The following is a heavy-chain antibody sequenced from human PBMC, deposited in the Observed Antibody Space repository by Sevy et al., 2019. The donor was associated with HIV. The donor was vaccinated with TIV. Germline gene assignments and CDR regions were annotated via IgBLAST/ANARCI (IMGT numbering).Heavy chain of an antibody. D-gene: IGHD6-6*01. CDR1: GDSISSYY. V-gene: IGHV4-59*01. Sequence: SETLSLTCTVSGDSISSYYWSWIRQSPGKGLQWIGYLFYSGMTNYNPSLKSRVTISVDTSKNKFSLKVSSVTAADTAVYYCARGRPDYYYGMDVWGQGTTVTVSS. J-gene: IGHJ6*02. CDR2: LFYSGMT. CDR3: ARGRPDYYYGMDV.